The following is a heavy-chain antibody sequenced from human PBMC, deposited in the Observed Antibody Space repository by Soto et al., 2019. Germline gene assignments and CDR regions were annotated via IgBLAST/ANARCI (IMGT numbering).Heavy chain of an antibody. J-gene: IGHJ4*02. Sequence: YTAAGVTSRGHGMRWVRQEPGKGLEWVAVIWYDGSNKYYADSVKGRFTISRDNSKNTLYLQMNSLRAEDTTVYYCANPSPVFSSSSPRYFFDYWGQGTLVIV. V-gene: IGHV3-33*08. CDR3: ANPSPVFSSSSPRYFFDY. CDR2: IWYDGSNK. D-gene: IGHD6-6*01. CDR1: GVTSRGHG.